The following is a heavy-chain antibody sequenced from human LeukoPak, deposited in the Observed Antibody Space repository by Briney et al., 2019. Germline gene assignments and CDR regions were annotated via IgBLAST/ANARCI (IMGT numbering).Heavy chain of an antibody. Sequence: GGSLRLSCAASGFTFSSYSMNWVRQAPGKGLEWVSSISSSSSYIYYADSVKGRFTISRDNAKNSLYLQMNSLRAEDTAVYYCARDQGIDSNPNWYFDLWGRGTLVTVSS. CDR1: GFTFSSYS. D-gene: IGHD3-22*01. CDR3: ARDQGIDSNPNWYFDL. V-gene: IGHV3-21*01. J-gene: IGHJ2*01. CDR2: ISSSSSYI.